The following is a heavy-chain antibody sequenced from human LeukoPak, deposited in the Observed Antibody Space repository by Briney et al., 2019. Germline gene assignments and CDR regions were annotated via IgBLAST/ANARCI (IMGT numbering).Heavy chain of an antibody. V-gene: IGHV1-46*03. CDR2: INPSGGST. D-gene: IGHD3-3*01. CDR1: GYTFTSYY. J-gene: IGHJ4*02. Sequence: ASVKVSCKASGYTFTSYYMHWVRQAPGQGLEWMGIINPSGGSTSYAQKSQGGVTMTRDTSTSTVYMELSSLRSEDTAVYYCARGDYDFWSGYLHYFDYWGQGTLVTVSS. CDR3: ARGDYDFWSGYLHYFDY.